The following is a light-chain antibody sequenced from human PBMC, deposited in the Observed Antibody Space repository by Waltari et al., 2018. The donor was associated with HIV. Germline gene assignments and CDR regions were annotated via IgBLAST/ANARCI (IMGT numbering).Light chain of an antibody. CDR2: KDT. CDR3: QAADTGGFYDVI. V-gene: IGLV3-25*03. Sequence: SYDLTQPPSVSVSPGQTARITSTGRGCGQPQAYRYQQKPDHAPKLVIRKDTERPSGTPERFYGSSSGTTVTLTISGVQAEDEADYYCQAADTGGFYDVIFGGGTKLTVL. J-gene: IGLJ2*01. CDR1: GCGQPQ.